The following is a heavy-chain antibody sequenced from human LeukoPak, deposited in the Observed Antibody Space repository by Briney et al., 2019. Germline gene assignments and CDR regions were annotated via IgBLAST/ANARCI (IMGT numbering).Heavy chain of an antibody. D-gene: IGHD3-3*01. CDR3: ARYNFYSDYYTRNFDH. CDR2: IKEDESEK. CDR1: GFTFNRFW. J-gene: IGHJ4*02. Sequence: PGGSLRLSCAASGFTFNRFWMTWVRQAPGKGLEWVASIKEDESEKYYVDSVKGRFTISRDNAKKSLYLQMDDLRAEDTALYHCARYNFYSDYYTRNFDHWGQGTLVTVSS. V-gene: IGHV3-7*03.